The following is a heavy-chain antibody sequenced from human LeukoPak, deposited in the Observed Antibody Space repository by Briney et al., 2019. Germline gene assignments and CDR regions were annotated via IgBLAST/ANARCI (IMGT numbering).Heavy chain of an antibody. J-gene: IGHJ5*02. D-gene: IGHD5-24*01. V-gene: IGHV3-21*01. CDR1: GFTFSTYS. CDR2: ISTSSSYI. CDR3: ARARRDGYTDGWFDP. Sequence: GGSLRLSCVASGFTFSTYSMTWVRQAPGKGLEWVSSISTSSSYIYYADSVKGRFTISRHNAKKSLYLQMNSLGAEDTAVYYCARARRDGYTDGWFDPWGQGTLVTVSS.